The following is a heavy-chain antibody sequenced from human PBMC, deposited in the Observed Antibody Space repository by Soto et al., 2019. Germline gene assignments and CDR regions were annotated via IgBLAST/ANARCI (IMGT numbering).Heavy chain of an antibody. CDR2: IYYTGAT. Sequence: QVQLQESGPGLLKPSQTLALTCAVSGDSISDGVYYWTWIRQHPGKGLEWMAYIYYTGATNYNPSLESRLTISIDTSKNQFSLKLRSVTAADTAMYFCARVRDPYDSKLVDFWGQGTLVTVSS. V-gene: IGHV4-31*11. CDR1: GDSISDGVYY. J-gene: IGHJ4*02. D-gene: IGHD3-22*01. CDR3: ARVRDPYDSKLVDF.